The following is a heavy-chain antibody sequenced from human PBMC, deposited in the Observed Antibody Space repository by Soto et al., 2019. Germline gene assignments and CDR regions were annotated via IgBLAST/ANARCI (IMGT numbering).Heavy chain of an antibody. V-gene: IGHV4-30-4*02. CDR2: IYYSGST. Sequence: SETLSLTCTVSGGSISSGDYYWSWIRQPPGKGLEWIGYIYYSGSTYYNPSLKSRVTISVDTSKNQFSLKLSSVTAADTAVYYCARVVGGGSYYFDYWGQGTLVTVTS. CDR3: ARVVGGGSYYFDY. CDR1: GGSISSGDYY. J-gene: IGHJ4*02. D-gene: IGHD1-26*01.